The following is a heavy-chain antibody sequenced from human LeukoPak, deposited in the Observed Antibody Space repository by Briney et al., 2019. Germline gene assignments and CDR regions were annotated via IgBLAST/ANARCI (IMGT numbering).Heavy chain of an antibody. J-gene: IGHJ4*02. D-gene: IGHD1-26*01. CDR3: AREVVGATLFDY. CDR1: GFTLSDYY. CDR2: ISSSGSTI. V-gene: IGHV3-11*04. Sequence: TGGSLRLSCAASGFTLSDYYMSWIRQAPGKGLEWVSYISSSGSTIYYADSVKGRFTISRDNAKNSLYLQMNSLRAEDTAVYYCAREVVGATLFDYWGQGTLVTVSS.